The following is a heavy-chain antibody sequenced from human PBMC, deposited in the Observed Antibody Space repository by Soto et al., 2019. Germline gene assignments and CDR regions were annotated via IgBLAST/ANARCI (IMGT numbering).Heavy chain of an antibody. CDR2: INAGNGNT. Sequence: QVQLVQSGAEVKKPGASVKVSCKASGYTFTMHWVRQAPGQRLEWMGWINAGNGNTKYSQKFQGRVTITRDTSASTAYMELSSLRSEDTAVYYWARGFRGGDADWFDPWGQGTLVTVSS. D-gene: IGHD2-21*02. CDR1: GYTFT. CDR3: ARGFRGGDADWFDP. J-gene: IGHJ5*02. V-gene: IGHV1-3*01.